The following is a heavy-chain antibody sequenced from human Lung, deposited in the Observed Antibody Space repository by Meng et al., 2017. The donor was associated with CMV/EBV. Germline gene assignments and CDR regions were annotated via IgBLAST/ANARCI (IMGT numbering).Heavy chain of an antibody. CDR2: ISSSSRHI. J-gene: IGHJ4*02. V-gene: IGHV3-21*06. D-gene: IGHD6-19*01. Sequence: AASGFTFRSYKMKWARQAPGKGLAWVSTISSSSRHIEYADSVKGRFTISRDNAKNSLYLQMNSLRGEDTAVYYCVGQQWRSTGQRVDYWGQGTLVTVSS. CDR3: VGQQWRSTGQRVDY. CDR1: GFTFRSYK.